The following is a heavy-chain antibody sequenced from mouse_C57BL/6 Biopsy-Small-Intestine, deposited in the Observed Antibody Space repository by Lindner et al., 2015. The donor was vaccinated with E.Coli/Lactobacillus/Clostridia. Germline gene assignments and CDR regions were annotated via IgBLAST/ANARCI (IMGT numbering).Heavy chain of an antibody. CDR1: GFTFSDYG. D-gene: IGHD4-1*01. V-gene: IGHV5-17*01. J-gene: IGHJ3*01. CDR3: ARGTGTEAWFAY. Sequence: VQLQESGGGLVKPGGSLKLSCAASGFTFSDYGMHWVRQAPEKGLEWVAYISSGSSTIYYEDTVKGRFTISRDNAKNTLFLQMTSLRSEDTAMYYCARGTGTEAWFAYWGQGTLVTVSA. CDR2: ISSGSSTI.